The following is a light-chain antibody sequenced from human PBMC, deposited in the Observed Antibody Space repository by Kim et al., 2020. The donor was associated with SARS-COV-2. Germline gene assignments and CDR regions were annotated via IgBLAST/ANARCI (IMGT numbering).Light chain of an antibody. CDR1: RDITTY. CDR3: QQFDDFPYT. Sequence: DIQMTQSPSSLSASAGDRITITCQASRDITTYVNWYQVKPGKAPKLLVYDAFNLETGVPPRFSGSGSRTDFTFSINNLQPEDVATYYCQQFDDFPYTFGQGTKLEI. CDR2: DAF. J-gene: IGKJ2*01. V-gene: IGKV1-33*01.